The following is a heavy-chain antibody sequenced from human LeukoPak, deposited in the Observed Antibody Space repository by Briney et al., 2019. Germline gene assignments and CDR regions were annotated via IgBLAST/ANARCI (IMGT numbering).Heavy chain of an antibody. CDR1: GYSISSGYY. Sequence: PSETLSLTCTVSGYSISSGYYWGWIRQPPGKGLEWIGSIYHSGSTYYNPSLKSRVTISVDTSKNQLSLKLSSVTAADTAVYYCARDPATTVTTFFDYWGQGTLVTVSS. CDR3: ARDPATTVTTFFDY. J-gene: IGHJ4*02. D-gene: IGHD4-17*01. V-gene: IGHV4-38-2*02. CDR2: IYHSGST.